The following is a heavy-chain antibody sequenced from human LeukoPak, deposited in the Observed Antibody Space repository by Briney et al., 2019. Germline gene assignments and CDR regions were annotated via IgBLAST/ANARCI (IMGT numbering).Heavy chain of an antibody. CDR3: AREDGEGPDFDI. V-gene: IGHV1-46*01. CDR1: GYTFTGYY. D-gene: IGHD4-17*01. Sequence: GASVKVSCKASGYTFTGYYMHWVRQAPGQGLEWMGIINPSGGSTSYAQKFQGRVTMTRDMSTSTVYMELSSLRSEDTAVYYCAREDGEGPDFDIWGQGTMVTVSS. J-gene: IGHJ3*02. CDR2: INPSGGST.